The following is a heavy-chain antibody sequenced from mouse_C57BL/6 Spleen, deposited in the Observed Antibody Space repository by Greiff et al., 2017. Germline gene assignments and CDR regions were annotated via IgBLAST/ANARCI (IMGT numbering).Heavy chain of an antibody. CDR1: EYEFPSHD. J-gene: IGHJ1*03. CDR2: INSDGGST. Sequence: EVQVVESGGGLVQPGESLKLSCESNEYEFPSHDMSWVRKTPEKRLELVAAINSDGGSTYYPDTMERRFIISRDNTKKTLYLQMSSLRSEDTALDYCARRSNWDAWYFDVWGTGTTVTVSS. CDR3: ARRSNWDAWYFDV. V-gene: IGHV5-2*01. D-gene: IGHD4-1*02.